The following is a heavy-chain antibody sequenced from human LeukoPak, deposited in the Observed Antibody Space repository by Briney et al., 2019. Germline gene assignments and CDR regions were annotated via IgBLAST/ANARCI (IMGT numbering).Heavy chain of an antibody. CDR2: IYYSGST. J-gene: IGHJ3*02. V-gene: IGHV4-39*07. CDR3: AREGTMVRGLAFDI. D-gene: IGHD3-10*01. CDR1: GGSISSSSYY. Sequence: TSXTLSLTCTVSGGSISSSSYYWGWIRQPPGKGLEWIGSIYYSGSTNYNPSLKSRVTISVDTSKNQFSLRLNSVTAADTAVYYCAREGTMVRGLAFDIWGQGTMVTVSS.